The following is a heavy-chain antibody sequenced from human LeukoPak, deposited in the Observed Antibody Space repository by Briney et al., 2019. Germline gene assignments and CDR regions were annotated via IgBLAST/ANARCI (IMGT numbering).Heavy chain of an antibody. CDR3: ARSVSTWSHTTNCYSDFLDV. D-gene: IGHD2-15*01. Sequence: PSETLSLTCAISGGSISSTSCSWNCIRQSPGKGLEWIGTVYYSGSTNYSPSFKSPVTISVATSKPQFSLTLTSVSAADTAFYFCARSVSTWSHTTNCYSDFLDVWGKGTPVTVSS. CDR1: GGSISSTSCS. J-gene: IGHJ6*04. V-gene: IGHV4-39*01. CDR2: VYYSGST.